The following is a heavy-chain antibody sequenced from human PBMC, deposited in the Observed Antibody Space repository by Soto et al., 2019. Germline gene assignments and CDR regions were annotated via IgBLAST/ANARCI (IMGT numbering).Heavy chain of an antibody. Sequence: PAETLSLTCTVSGGSISSSSYYWGWIRQPPGKGLEWIGSIYYSGSTYSNPSLKSRVTISVDTSKNQFSLKLSSVTAADTAVYYCARHETTIFGVVILNWFDPWGQETLVTVS. J-gene: IGHJ5*02. CDR1: GGSISSSSYY. V-gene: IGHV4-39*01. CDR3: ARHETTIFGVVILNWFDP. D-gene: IGHD3-3*01. CDR2: IYYSGST.